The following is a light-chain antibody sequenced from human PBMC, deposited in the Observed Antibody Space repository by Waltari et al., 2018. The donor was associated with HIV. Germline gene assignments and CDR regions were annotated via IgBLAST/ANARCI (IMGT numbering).Light chain of an antibody. CDR1: RSNIGSNS. J-gene: IGLJ2*01. CDR2: VNS. V-gene: IGLV1-44*01. CDR3: AAWDDNLNAL. Sequence: QSVLTQPPSASGTPGQRVTISCSGRRSNIGSNSVSWYQQLPGTAPKPLSYVNSKRPSGVPDRFSGSKAGTSASLAISGLQSEDEAEYYCAAWDDNLNALFGGGTKLTVL.